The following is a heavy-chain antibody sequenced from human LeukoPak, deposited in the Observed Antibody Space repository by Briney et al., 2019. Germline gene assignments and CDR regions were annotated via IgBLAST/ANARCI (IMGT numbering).Heavy chain of an antibody. CDR2: IYYSGST. CDR1: GGSISSSSYY. J-gene: IGHJ4*02. V-gene: IGHV4-39*01. CDR3: ARLTGDVDYFDY. D-gene: IGHD7-27*01. Sequence: SETLSLTCTVSGGSISSSSYYWGWIRQPPGKGLEWIGSIYYSGSTYYNPSLKSRVTISVDTSKNQFSLQLNSVTPEDTAVYYCARLTGDVDYFDYWGQGTLVTVSS.